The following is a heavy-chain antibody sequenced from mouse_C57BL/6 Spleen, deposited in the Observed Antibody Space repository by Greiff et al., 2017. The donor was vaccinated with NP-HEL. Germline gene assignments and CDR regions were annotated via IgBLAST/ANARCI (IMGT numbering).Heavy chain of an antibody. Sequence: EVMLVESGGGLVKPGGSLKLSCAASGFTFSSYAMSWVRQTPEKRLEWVATISDGGSYTYYPDNVKGRFTISRDNAKNNLYLQMSHLKSEDTAMYYCARDRGSLTPGYFDVWGTGTTVTVSS. CDR2: ISDGGSYT. J-gene: IGHJ1*03. D-gene: IGHD3-1*01. CDR3: ARDRGSLTPGYFDV. V-gene: IGHV5-4*01. CDR1: GFTFSSYA.